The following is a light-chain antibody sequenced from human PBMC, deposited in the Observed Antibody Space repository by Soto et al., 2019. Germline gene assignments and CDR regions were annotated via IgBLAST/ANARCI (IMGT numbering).Light chain of an antibody. J-gene: IGKJ1*01. Sequence: EIVMTQSPATLSVSPGERATLSCRASQSVSSNLAWYQQQPGQAPRLLIYGASTRATGIPARFSGSGSGTEFTLTISSLQSKDFAVYYCQQYNNWPPSWTFGQGTKVEIK. V-gene: IGKV3-15*01. CDR1: QSVSSN. CDR2: GAS. CDR3: QQYNNWPPSWT.